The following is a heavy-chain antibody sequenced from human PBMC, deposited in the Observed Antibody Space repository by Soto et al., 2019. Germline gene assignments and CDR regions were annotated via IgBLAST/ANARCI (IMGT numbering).Heavy chain of an antibody. CDR3: ARLDGSEYSSSSLDAFDI. CDR2: IYYSGST. D-gene: IGHD6-6*01. Sequence: ETLSLTCTVSGGSISSYYWSWIRQPPGKGLEWIGYIYYSGSTNYNPSLKSRVTISVDTSKNQFSLKLSSVTAADTAVYYCARLDGSEYSSSSLDAFDIWGQGTMVTVSS. V-gene: IGHV4-59*08. CDR1: GGSISSYY. J-gene: IGHJ3*02.